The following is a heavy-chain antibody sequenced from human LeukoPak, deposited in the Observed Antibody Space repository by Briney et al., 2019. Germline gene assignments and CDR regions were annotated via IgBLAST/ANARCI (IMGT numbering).Heavy chain of an antibody. CDR2: INPNSGGT. Sequence: ASVKVSCKASGYTFTGYYMHWVRQAPGQGLEWMGWINPNSGGTNYAQKFQGRVTMTRDTSISTAYMELSRLRSDDTAVYYCAGSTVTTESGAFDIWGQGTMATVSS. CDR3: AGSTVTTESGAFDI. V-gene: IGHV1-2*02. CDR1: GYTFTGYY. D-gene: IGHD4-17*01. J-gene: IGHJ3*02.